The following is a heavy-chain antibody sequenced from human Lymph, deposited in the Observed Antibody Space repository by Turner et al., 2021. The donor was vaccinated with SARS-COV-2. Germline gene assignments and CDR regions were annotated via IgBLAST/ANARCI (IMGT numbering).Heavy chain of an antibody. V-gene: IGHV3-30-3*01. Sequence: QVQLVESGGGVVQTGWSGRCPYAASGFTFSSDAMHWVRQAPGKGLEGVAVISYDESNKYYADSVKGRFTIARDNSKNTLYLQMNSLRAEDTAVYYCARWSIAARSWFDPWGQGTLVTVSS. CDR1: GFTFSSDA. J-gene: IGHJ5*02. D-gene: IGHD6-6*01. CDR3: ARWSIAARSWFDP. CDR2: ISYDESNK.